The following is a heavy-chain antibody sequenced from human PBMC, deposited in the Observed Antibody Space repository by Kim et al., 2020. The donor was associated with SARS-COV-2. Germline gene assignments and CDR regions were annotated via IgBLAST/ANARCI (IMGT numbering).Heavy chain of an antibody. D-gene: IGHD3-3*01. J-gene: IGHJ6*02. CDR3: ARDPYDFWSGYPLFYYGMDV. V-gene: IGHV3-30*07. Sequence: FTISRDNSKNTLYLQMNSLRAEDTAVYYCARDPYDFWSGYPLFYYGMDVWGQGTTVTVSS.